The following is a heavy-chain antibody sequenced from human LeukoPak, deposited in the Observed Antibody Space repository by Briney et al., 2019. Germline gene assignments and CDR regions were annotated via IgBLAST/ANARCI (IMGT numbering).Heavy chain of an antibody. J-gene: IGHJ4*02. V-gene: IGHV3-11*06. D-gene: IGHD3-9*01. CDR3: ARFNTGAYYDILTGFAGGDFDY. CDR1: GFTFSDYY. CDR2: ISSSSSYT. Sequence: GGSLGLSCAASGFTFSDYYMSWIRQAPGKGLEWVSYISSSSSYTNYADSVKGRFTISRDNAKNSLYLQMNSLRAEDTAVYYCARFNTGAYYDILTGFAGGDFDYWGQGTLVTVSS.